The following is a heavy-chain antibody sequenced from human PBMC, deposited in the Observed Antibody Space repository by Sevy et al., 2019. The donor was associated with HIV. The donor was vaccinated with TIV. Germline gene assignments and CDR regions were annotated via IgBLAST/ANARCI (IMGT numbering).Heavy chain of an antibody. Sequence: GGSLRLSCAASGLTFSTYNMNWVRQAPGKGLEWVSVISGISNYIYYADSVKGRFTISRDNAKNSLYLQMNSLRAEDTAIYDCARGVQTYDAFDIWGQRTMVTVSS. CDR2: ISGISNYI. V-gene: IGHV3-21*01. CDR3: ARGVQTYDAFDI. J-gene: IGHJ3*02. D-gene: IGHD6-6*01. CDR1: GLTFSTYN.